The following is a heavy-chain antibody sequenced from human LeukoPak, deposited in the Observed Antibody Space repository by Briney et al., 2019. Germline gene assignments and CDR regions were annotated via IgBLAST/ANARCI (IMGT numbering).Heavy chain of an antibody. Sequence: PGGSLRLSCAASGFTFSSYAMNWVRQAPGRGLEWVSGFSGSGGTTYYADSVKGRFTISRDNSKNTLYLQMNSLRAEDTAVYYCAKDKVSGYDLRDYYYMDVWGKGTTVTVSS. CDR3: AKDKVSGYDLRDYYYMDV. CDR2: FSGSGGTT. V-gene: IGHV3-23*01. CDR1: GFTFSSYA. J-gene: IGHJ6*03. D-gene: IGHD5-12*01.